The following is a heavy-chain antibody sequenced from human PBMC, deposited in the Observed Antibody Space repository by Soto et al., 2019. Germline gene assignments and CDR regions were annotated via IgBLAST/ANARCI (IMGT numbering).Heavy chain of an antibody. CDR1: GFTFSSYA. J-gene: IGHJ5*02. CDR3: ATVGTGSYNWFDP. CDR2: ISGSGGST. D-gene: IGHD1-26*01. V-gene: IGHV3-23*01. Sequence: PGGSLRLSCAASGFTFSSYAMSWVRQAPGKGLEWVSAISGSGGSTYYADSVKGRFTISRDNSKNTLYLQMNSLGAEDTAVYYCATVGTGSYNWFDPWGQGTMVTVSS.